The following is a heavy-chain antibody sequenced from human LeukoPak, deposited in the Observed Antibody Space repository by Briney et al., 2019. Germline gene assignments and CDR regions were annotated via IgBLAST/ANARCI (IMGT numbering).Heavy chain of an antibody. D-gene: IGHD6-19*01. V-gene: IGHV4-38-2*02. CDR3: ARDRGYSSGTFGY. CDR2: IYHSGST. Sequence: SETLSLTCTVSGYSISSGYYWGWIRQPPGKGLEWIGSIYHSGSTYYNPSLKSRVTISVDTSKNQFSLKLSSVTAADTAVYYCARDRGYSSGTFGYWGQGTLVTVSS. CDR1: GYSISSGYY. J-gene: IGHJ4*02.